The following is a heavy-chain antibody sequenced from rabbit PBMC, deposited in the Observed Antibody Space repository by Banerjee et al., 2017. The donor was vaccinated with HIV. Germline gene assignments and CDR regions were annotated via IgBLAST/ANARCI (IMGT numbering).Heavy chain of an antibody. J-gene: IGHJ6*01. Sequence: QSLEESGGDLVKPGASLTLTCKASGFSFSGGYDMCWVRQAPGKGLEWIGCINTSSGNTVYATWAKGRFTISRTSSTTVALQMTSLTAADTATYFCARDLSSSGWSDFALWGPGTLVTVS. CDR1: GFSFSGGYD. D-gene: IGHD4-1*01. V-gene: IGHV1S40*01. CDR3: ARDLSSSGWSDFAL. CDR2: INTSSGNT.